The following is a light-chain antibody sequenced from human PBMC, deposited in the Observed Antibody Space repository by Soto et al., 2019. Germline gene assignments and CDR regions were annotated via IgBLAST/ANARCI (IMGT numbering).Light chain of an antibody. V-gene: IGKV3-11*01. Sequence: EIVLTQSPATLSLSPGERATLSCRASQSVSNYLAWFQQKPGQAPRLLLYDASNRATGIPARFSGSGSGTDFTLTISGLEPEDFAVYYCQQRSSWPLLTFGGGTKVEI. CDR1: QSVSNY. CDR3: QQRSSWPLLT. J-gene: IGKJ4*01. CDR2: DAS.